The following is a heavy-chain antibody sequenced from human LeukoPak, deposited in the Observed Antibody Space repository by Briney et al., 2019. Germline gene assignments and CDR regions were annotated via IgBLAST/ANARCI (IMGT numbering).Heavy chain of an antibody. CDR2: ISDSGDST. V-gene: IGHV3-23*01. CDR1: AFTFSSYA. D-gene: IGHD5-18*01. J-gene: IGHJ4*02. Sequence: PGGSLRLSCAASAFTFSSYAMSWVRQAPGKGLEWVSTISDSGDSTYHADSVRGRFTISRDNSKNTLYLQMNSLRGEDTAVYYCAKENTALDYWGQGTLVTVSS. CDR3: AKENTALDY.